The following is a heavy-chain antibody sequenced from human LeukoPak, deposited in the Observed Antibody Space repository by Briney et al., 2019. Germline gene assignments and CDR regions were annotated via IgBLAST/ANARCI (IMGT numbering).Heavy chain of an antibody. CDR2: INPNSGGT. J-gene: IGHJ4*02. CDR1: GYTFTSYA. D-gene: IGHD1-26*01. V-gene: IGHV1-2*02. CDR3: ARGSIVGATFDYFDY. Sequence: ASVKVSCKASGYTFTSYAISWVRQAPGQGLEWMGWINPNSGGTNYAQKFQGRVTMTRDTSISTAYMDLSRLRSDDTAVYYCARGSIVGATFDYFDYWGQGTLVTVSS.